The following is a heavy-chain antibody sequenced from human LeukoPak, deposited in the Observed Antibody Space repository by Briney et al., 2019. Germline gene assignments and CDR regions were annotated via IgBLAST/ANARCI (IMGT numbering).Heavy chain of an antibody. CDR3: ARAMGPAGFGKGDWFDP. CDR1: GYTFTSYY. Sequence: GASVKVSCKASGYTFTSYYMHWVRQAPGQGLEWMGIINPSGGSTSYAQKFQGRVTMTRDTSISTAYMELSRLRSDDTAVYYCARAMGPAGFGKGDWFDPWGQGTLVTVSS. D-gene: IGHD3-10*01. V-gene: IGHV1-46*01. J-gene: IGHJ5*02. CDR2: INPSGGST.